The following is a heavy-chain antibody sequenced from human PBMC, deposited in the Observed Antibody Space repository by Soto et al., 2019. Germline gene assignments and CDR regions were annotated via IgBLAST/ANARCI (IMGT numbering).Heavy chain of an antibody. V-gene: IGHV2-26*01. D-gene: IGHD6-13*01. CDR1: GFSLSNARMG. J-gene: IGHJ6*02. CDR2: IFSNDEK. CDR3: ARISSSWGFYYYYGMDV. Sequence: QVTLKESGPVLVKPTETLTLTCTVSGFSLSNARMGVSWIRQPPGKALEWLAHIFSNDEKSYSTSLKSRLTISKXXSXSXXVLTMTNMDPVDTATYYCARISSSWGFYYYYGMDVWGQGTTVTVSS.